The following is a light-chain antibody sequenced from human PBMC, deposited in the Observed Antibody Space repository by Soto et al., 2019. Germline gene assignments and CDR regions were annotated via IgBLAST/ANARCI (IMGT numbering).Light chain of an antibody. J-gene: IGKJ4*01. CDR1: QSISNW. CDR2: DAS. V-gene: IGKV1-5*01. CDR3: QQYKTSST. Sequence: DIQMTQSPSTLSASVGDRVTITCRASQSISNWLAWFQQKPGKAPKPLIYDASNLESGVPSRFSGSGSGTEFTLTISSLQPDDFATYYCQQYKTSSTLGGGTKVEIK.